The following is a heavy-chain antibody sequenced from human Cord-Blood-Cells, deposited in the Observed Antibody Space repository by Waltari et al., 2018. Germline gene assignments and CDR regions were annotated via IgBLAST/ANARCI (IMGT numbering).Heavy chain of an antibody. Sequence: QLQLQESGPGLVKPSETLSLTCTVSGGSISSSSYYWGWIRQPPGKGLEWIWSIYYSESTCTNPNLTIRITISIYTATTQFSLTLSFMSAADTAVYYYSRRGVCVVVPVTISYCFDPWGQGTLVTVSS. J-gene: IGHJ5*02. CDR1: GGSISSSSYY. CDR3: SRRGVCVVVPVTISYCFDP. V-gene: IGHV4-39*01. CDR2: IYYSEST. D-gene: IGHD2-2*02.